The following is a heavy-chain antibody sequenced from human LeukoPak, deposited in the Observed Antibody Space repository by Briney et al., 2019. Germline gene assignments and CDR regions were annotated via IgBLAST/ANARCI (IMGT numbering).Heavy chain of an antibody. J-gene: IGHJ4*02. CDR1: GFTFNNYP. CDR2: IGYDGRFK. V-gene: IGHV3-30*04. CDR3: ARDPRTGSPDYFDY. D-gene: IGHD3-10*01. Sequence: GTSLRLFCATSGFTFNNYPMHWARQAPGKGLEWVAVIGYDGRFKFHSDSVKGRFTISRDDSKNTLYLQMNSLRPEDTAVYYCARDPRTGSPDYFDYWGQGTLVTVST.